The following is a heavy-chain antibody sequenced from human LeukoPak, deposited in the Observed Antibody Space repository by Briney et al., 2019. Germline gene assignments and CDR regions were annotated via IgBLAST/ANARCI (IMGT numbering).Heavy chain of an antibody. V-gene: IGHV1-46*01. Sequence: ASVKVSCKASGYTFTSYYMHWVRQAPGQGLEWMGIINPSGGSTSYAQKFQGRVTMTRDTSTSTVYMELSSLRSEDTAVCYCARSITMVRGAHGTHFDYWGQGTLVTVSS. D-gene: IGHD3-10*01. CDR3: ARSITMVRGAHGTHFDY. J-gene: IGHJ4*02. CDR2: INPSGGST. CDR1: GYTFTSYY.